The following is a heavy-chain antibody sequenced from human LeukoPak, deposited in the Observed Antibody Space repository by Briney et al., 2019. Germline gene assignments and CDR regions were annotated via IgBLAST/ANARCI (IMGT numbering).Heavy chain of an antibody. CDR2: IYYSGST. Sequence: PSETLSLTCTVSGGSISSYYWSWIRQPPGKGLERIGYIYYSGSTNYNPSLKSRVTISADTSKNQFSLKLSSVTAADTAVYYCARETVTTVLDYWGQGTLVTVCS. J-gene: IGHJ4*02. D-gene: IGHD4-17*01. CDR3: ARETVTTVLDY. V-gene: IGHV4-59*12. CDR1: GGSISSYY.